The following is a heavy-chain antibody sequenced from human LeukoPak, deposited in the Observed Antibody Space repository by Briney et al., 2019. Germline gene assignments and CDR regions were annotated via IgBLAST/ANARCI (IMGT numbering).Heavy chain of an antibody. CDR1: GGSISSSAYY. CDR3: ARRRISYDSSGYNY. J-gene: IGHJ4*02. D-gene: IGHD3-22*01. V-gene: IGHV4-39*01. CDR2: INFSGTT. Sequence: PSETLSLTCSVSGGSISSSAYYWGWVRQSPGRGLEWIGSINFSGTTFYNPSLRSRVRMSVDTSKNQFSLRVTSVTAADTALYYCARRRISYDSSGYNYWGQGTLVTVSS.